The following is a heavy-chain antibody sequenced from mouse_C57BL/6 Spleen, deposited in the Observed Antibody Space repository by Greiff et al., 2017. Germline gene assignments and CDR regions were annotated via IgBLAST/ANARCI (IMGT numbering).Heavy chain of an antibody. CDR3: ARANMYYFDY. Sequence: EVQRVESEGGLVQPGSSMKLSCTASGFTFSDYYMAWVRQVPEKGLEWVANINYDGSSTYYLDSLKSRFIISRDNAKNILYLQMSSLKSEDTATYYCARANMYYFDYWGQGTTLTVSS. J-gene: IGHJ2*01. CDR1: GFTFSDYY. CDR2: INYDGSST. V-gene: IGHV5-16*01.